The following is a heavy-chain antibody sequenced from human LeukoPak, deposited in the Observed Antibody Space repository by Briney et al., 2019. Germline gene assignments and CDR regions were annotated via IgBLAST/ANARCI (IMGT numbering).Heavy chain of an antibody. CDR2: INPNSCGT. D-gene: IGHD6-13*01. J-gene: IGHJ3*02. CDR3: ARDVSSSWYLNAFDI. CDR1: GYTFTGYY. Sequence: ASVTVTCKGSGYTFTGYYMHWARQPPGQGLEWMGWINPNSCGTNYAQKFQGRVTMTRDTSLSTAYMELNRQRSDDTAVYYCARDVSSSWYLNAFDIWGQGTMVTVSS. V-gene: IGHV1-2*02.